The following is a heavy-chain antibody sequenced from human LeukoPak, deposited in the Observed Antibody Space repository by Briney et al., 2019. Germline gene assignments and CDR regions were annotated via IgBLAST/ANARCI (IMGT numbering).Heavy chain of an antibody. V-gene: IGHV3-11*01. CDR1: GFTFSDYY. CDR2: ISSSGSTI. J-gene: IGHJ3*02. D-gene: IGHD6-19*01. CDR3: ARTYSSGWCSLDAFDI. Sequence: PGGSLRLSCAASGFTFSDYYMSWIRQAPGKGLEWVSYISSSGSTIYYADSVKGRFTISRDNAKNSLYLQMNSLRAEDTAVYYCARTYSSGWCSLDAFDIWGQGTMVTVSS.